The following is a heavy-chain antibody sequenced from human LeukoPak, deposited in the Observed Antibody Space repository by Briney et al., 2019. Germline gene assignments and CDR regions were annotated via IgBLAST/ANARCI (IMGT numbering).Heavy chain of an antibody. D-gene: IGHD5-12*01. CDR1: GFTVSNNE. J-gene: IGHJ3*02. Sequence: QPGGSLRLSCAASGFTVSNNEMSWVRQAPGKGLEWVSSIRGGSTYDADSRKGRFIISRDNSKNTLYLQMSSLRADDTAVYYCVAYDAFDIWGQGTMVTVSS. CDR3: VAYDAFDI. V-gene: IGHV3-38-3*01. CDR2: IRGGST.